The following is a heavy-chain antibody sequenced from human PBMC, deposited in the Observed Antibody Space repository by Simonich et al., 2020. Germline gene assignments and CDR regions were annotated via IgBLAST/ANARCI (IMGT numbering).Heavy chain of an antibody. CDR1: GYTFTSYD. V-gene: IGHV1-8*03. CDR3: ARARYCSSTSCYNWFDP. Sequence: QVQLVQSGAEVKKPGASVKVSCKASGYTFTSYDINWVRQATGKGLERIGWRNPNSGNTGYAQKFQGRVTITRNTSISTAYMELSSLRSEDTAVYYCARARYCSSTSCYNWFDPWGQGTLVTVSS. CDR2: RNPNSGNT. J-gene: IGHJ5*02. D-gene: IGHD2-2*01.